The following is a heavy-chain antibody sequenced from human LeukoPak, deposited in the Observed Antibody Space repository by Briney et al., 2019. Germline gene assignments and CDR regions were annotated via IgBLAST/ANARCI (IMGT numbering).Heavy chain of an antibody. CDR3: AIGPPYGGYSD. Sequence: GGSLRLSCAASGFLFSTYAIPWVPQAPGKGPEWVSNINGSGDRTYYADSLKGRFTISRDNSKNTLYLQMDSLRAEDTAVYYCAIGPPYGGYSDWGQGTLVTVSS. J-gene: IGHJ4*02. CDR2: INGSGDRT. D-gene: IGHD5-12*01. CDR1: GFLFSTYA. V-gene: IGHV3-23*01.